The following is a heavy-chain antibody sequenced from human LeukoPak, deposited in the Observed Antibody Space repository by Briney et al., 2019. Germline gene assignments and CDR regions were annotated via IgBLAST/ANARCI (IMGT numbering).Heavy chain of an antibody. CDR1: GFTFSRYW. D-gene: IGHD5-18*01. Sequence: GGSLRLSCTAPGFTFSRYWMSWVRQVPGKGPEFVANIKEDGSEKSYVDFVKGRFTISRDNVKNSVSLQMNSLRVEDTAVYYCAGDQGYRECDVWGQGIRVIVSS. CDR3: AGDQGYRECDV. CDR2: IKEDGSEK. V-gene: IGHV3-7*01. J-gene: IGHJ3*01.